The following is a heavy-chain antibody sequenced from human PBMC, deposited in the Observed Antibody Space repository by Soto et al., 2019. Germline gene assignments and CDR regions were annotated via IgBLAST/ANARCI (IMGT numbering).Heavy chain of an antibody. D-gene: IGHD3-10*01. CDR1: GYIFTSYA. V-gene: IGHV1-3*01. CDR2: INPANGNT. CDR3: ARGCAGRSYWFAS. J-gene: IGHJ5*01. Sequence: ASVKVSCKASGYIFTSYAMHWVRQAPGQRLEWMGWINPANGNTKYSQKFQGRVTITRDTSASTDYMGLSSLRSEDTAVYYCARGCAGRSYWFASWGQGTLVIVSA.